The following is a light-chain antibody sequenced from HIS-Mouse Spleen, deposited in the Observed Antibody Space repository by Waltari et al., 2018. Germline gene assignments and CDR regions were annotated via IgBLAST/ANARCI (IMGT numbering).Light chain of an antibody. Sequence: QSALTQPASVSGSPGQSITISCTGTSSAVGSYNLVSWYQQHPGKAPKLMIYEGSKRPSGVSNRFSGSKSGNTASLTISGLQAEDEADYYCSSYTSSSTWVFGGGTKLTVL. J-gene: IGLJ3*02. CDR2: EGS. CDR1: SSAVGSYNL. CDR3: SSYTSSSTWV. V-gene: IGLV2-14*02.